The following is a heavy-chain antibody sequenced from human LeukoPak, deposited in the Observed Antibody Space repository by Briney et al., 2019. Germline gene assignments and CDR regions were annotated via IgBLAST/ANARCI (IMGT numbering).Heavy chain of an antibody. CDR3: ARGFGELSWFDP. V-gene: IGHV1-8*01. J-gene: IGHJ5*02. Sequence: ASVKVSCKASGYTFTSYDINWVRQATGQGLEWMGWMNPNSGNTGYAQKFQGRVTMTRNTSISTAYMELSRLRSDDTAVYYCARGFGELSWFDPWGQGTLVTVSS. D-gene: IGHD3-10*01. CDR2: MNPNSGNT. CDR1: GYTFTSYD.